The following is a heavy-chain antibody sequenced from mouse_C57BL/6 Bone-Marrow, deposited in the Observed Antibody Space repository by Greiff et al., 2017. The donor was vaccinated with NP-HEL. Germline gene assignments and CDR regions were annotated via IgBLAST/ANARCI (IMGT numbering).Heavy chain of an antibody. CDR3: AKKGPQPLRYYAMDY. J-gene: IGHJ4*01. CDR2: IWSGGST. Sequence: QVQLQQSGPGLVQPSQSLSITCTVSGFSLTSYGVHWVRQPPGKGLEWLGVIWSGGSTDYNAAFISRLSISKDNSKGQVFFKMNSLQADDTAIYYCAKKGPQPLRYYAMDYWGQGTSVTVSS. V-gene: IGHV2-4*01. D-gene: IGHD6-1*01. CDR1: GFSLTSYG.